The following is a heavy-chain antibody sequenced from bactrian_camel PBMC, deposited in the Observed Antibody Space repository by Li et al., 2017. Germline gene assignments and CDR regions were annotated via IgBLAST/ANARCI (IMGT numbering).Heavy chain of an antibody. D-gene: IGHD5*01. V-gene: IGHV3S40*01. J-gene: IGHJ4*01. CDR3: VSGDYGLLGY. CDR2: INSDGGST. Sequence: VQLVESGGGLVQPGGSLRLSCAASGFTFRPYELNWVRQAPGKGLEWVSTINSDGGSTYYADSVKGRFTISRDNAKNTVYLQMNSLKIEDTAVYYCVSGDYGLLGYWGQGTQVTVS. CDR1: GFTFRPYE.